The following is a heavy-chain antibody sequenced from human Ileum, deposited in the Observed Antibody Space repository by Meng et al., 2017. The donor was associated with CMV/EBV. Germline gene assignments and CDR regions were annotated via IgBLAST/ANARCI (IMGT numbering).Heavy chain of an antibody. CDR1: Y. V-gene: IGHV4-4*07. Sequence: YGDWRQLHAVTCFEWIVRISSIGDTYYIPSLKSRVTVSIDTSRNQFFLKLNSVTAADTAMYYVASWVTGSPGFDCWGQGTLVTVSS. D-gene: IGHD1-1*01. CDR3: ASWVTGSPGFDC. J-gene: IGHJ4*02. CDR2: ISSIGDT.